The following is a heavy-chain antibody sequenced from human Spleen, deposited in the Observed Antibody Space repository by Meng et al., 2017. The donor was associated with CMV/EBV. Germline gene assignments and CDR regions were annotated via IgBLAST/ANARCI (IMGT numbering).Heavy chain of an antibody. J-gene: IGHJ4*02. D-gene: IGHD6-19*01. Sequence: SGGSFNTYAINWVRQAPGHGLEWMGGIIPMFGTANYAQKYRGRVTLTTDESTSTAYMELKSLRPDDTAVYYCARDRQWLAREGPFDFWGQGTLVTVSS. V-gene: IGHV1-69*05. CDR3: ARDRQWLAREGPFDF. CDR1: GGSFNTYA. CDR2: IIPMFGTA.